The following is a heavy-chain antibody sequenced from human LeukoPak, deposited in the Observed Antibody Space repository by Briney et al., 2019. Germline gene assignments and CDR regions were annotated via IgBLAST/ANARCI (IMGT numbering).Heavy chain of an antibody. D-gene: IGHD7-27*01. CDR2: ISFDGNKE. CDR3: ARDNNWGSTHY. J-gene: IGHJ4*02. Sequence: PGRSLRLSCAASGFTFNTYAMHWFRQAPGKGLEWVAVISFDGNKEFYADSVQGRFTISRDNSKNTLYLRMNSPRDEDTAVYYCARDNNWGSTHYWGQGTLVIVS. V-gene: IGHV3-30-3*01. CDR1: GFTFNTYA.